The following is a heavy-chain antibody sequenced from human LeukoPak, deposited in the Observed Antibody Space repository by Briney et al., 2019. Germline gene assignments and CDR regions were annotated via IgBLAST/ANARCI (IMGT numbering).Heavy chain of an antibody. Sequence: SETLSLTCTVSGGSVSSGSYYWSWIRQPPGKGLEWIGYIYYSGSTNYNPSLKSRVTISVDTSKNQFSLKLSSVTAADTAVYYCVYSNYYYYYGMDVWGQGTTVTVSS. CDR1: GGSVSSGSYY. CDR3: VYSNYYYYYGMDV. J-gene: IGHJ6*02. CDR2: IYYSGST. V-gene: IGHV4-61*01. D-gene: IGHD4-11*01.